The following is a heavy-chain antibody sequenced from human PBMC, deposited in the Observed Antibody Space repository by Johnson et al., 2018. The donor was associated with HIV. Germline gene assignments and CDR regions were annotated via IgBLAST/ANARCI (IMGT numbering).Heavy chain of an antibody. Sequence: VQLVESGGDVVRPGGSLRLSCAGSGFIFDDYGMRWVRQPPGKGLEWVSGINWNGGSVGYADSVKGGFIISRDNANNSLYLQMNSLRAEDTALYYCARQHYYDSSGQGGGLDIWGQGTMVTVSS. CDR2: INWNGGSV. CDR3: ARQHYYDSSGQGGGLDI. CDR1: GFIFDDYG. V-gene: IGHV3-20*04. J-gene: IGHJ3*02. D-gene: IGHD3-22*01.